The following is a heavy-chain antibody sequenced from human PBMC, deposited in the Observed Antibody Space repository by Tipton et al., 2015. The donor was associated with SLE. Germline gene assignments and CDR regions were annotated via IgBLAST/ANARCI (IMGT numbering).Heavy chain of an antibody. Sequence: TLSLTCTVSNGSLSSYFWTWIRQPPGKGLEWIGYISYSESTSYNPSLKSRVTILVDTSKNQFSLKLTSVTAADTAVYYCARAIRFFDPWGQGTLVTVSS. D-gene: IGHD2-2*02. J-gene: IGHJ5*02. CDR3: ARAIRFFDP. CDR2: ISYSEST. CDR1: NGSLSSYF. V-gene: IGHV4-59*08.